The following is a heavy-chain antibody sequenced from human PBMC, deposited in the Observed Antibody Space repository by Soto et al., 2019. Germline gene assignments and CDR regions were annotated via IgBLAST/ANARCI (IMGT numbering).Heavy chain of an antibody. J-gene: IGHJ5*02. CDR1: GYTFATYG. CDR2: ISAYNGNT. Sequence: ASVKVSCKASGYTFATYGIIWVRQAPGQGLEWMGWISAYNGNTNYAQKFQGRVTMATDTSTSTAYMELRNLRSDDTAVYYCARGPHDLWSAYFFDPWGQGTLVTVSS. CDR3: ARGPHDLWSAYFFDP. D-gene: IGHD3-3*01. V-gene: IGHV1-18*01.